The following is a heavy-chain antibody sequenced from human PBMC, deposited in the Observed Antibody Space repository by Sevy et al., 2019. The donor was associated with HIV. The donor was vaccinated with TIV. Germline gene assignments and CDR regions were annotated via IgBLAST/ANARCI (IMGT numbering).Heavy chain of an antibody. CDR3: ARADLDSSTCFYYYGMDV. CDR2: MNPDSGRR. Sequence: ASVKVSCKASGYTFSGYDINWVRQATGQGLEWMGWMNPDSGRRGYAPKFQGRVTMTTNTSIETAYMELRRMRSENSAVYYCARADLDSSTCFYYYGMDVWGQGTTVTVSS. V-gene: IGHV1-8*02. CDR1: GYTFSGYD. D-gene: IGHD6-13*01. J-gene: IGHJ6*02.